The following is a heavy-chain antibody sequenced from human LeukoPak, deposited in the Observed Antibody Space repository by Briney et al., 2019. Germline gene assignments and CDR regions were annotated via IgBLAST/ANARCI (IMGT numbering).Heavy chain of an antibody. V-gene: IGHV4-59*01. J-gene: IGHJ4*02. D-gene: IGHD3-10*01. Sequence: PSETLSLTCTVSGGSISSYYWSWIRQPPGKGLEWIGYIYYSGSTNYNPSLKSRVTISVDTSKNQFSLKLSSVTAADTAVYYCASTSIGRWFGELGDYWGQGTLVTVSS. CDR1: GGSISSYY. CDR3: ASTSIGRWFGELGDY. CDR2: IYYSGST.